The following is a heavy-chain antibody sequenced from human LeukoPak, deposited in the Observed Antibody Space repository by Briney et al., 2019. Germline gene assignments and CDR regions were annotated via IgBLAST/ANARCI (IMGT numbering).Heavy chain of an antibody. CDR1: GGTFSSYA. V-gene: IGHV1-69*06. J-gene: IGHJ3*02. CDR2: IIPIFGTA. Sequence: EASVKVSCKASGGTFSSYAISWVRQAPGQGLEWMGGIIPIFGTANYAQKFQGRVTITADKSTSTAYMELSSLRSEDTAVYYCARDRGDYYDSSGYYYNDAFDIWGQGTMVTVSS. D-gene: IGHD3-22*01. CDR3: ARDRGDYYDSSGYYYNDAFDI.